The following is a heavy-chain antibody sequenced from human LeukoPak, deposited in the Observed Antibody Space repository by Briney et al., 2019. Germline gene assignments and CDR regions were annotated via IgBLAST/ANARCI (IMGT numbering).Heavy chain of an antibody. CDR3: SRDRYYYDSSGYSHRLDY. D-gene: IGHD3-22*01. CDR2: IYYSGST. J-gene: IGHJ4*02. V-gene: IGHV4-39*07. Sequence: PSETLSLTCTVSGGSISSSSYYWGWIRQPPGKGLEWIGSIYYSGSTYYNPSLKSRVTMSVDTSKNQFSLKLSSVTAADTAVYYCSRDRYYYDSSGYSHRLDYWGQGTLVTVSS. CDR1: GGSISSSSYY.